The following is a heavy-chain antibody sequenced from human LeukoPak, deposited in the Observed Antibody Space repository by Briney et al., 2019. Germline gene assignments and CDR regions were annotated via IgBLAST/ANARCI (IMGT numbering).Heavy chain of an antibody. Sequence: GASVKVSCKASGGTFSSYAISWVRQAPGQGPEWMGWINGNSGGTKYAQKFEGRVTMTSDTSTSTVQMDLGTLRSDDTAVYYCARENIEQWPAFDYWGQGTPVTVSS. J-gene: IGHJ4*02. CDR1: GGTFSSYA. V-gene: IGHV1-2*02. D-gene: IGHD1/OR15-1a*01. CDR3: ARENIEQWPAFDY. CDR2: INGNSGGT.